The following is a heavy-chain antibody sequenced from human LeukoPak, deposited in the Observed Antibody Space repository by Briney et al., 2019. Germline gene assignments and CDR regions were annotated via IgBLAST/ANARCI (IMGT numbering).Heavy chain of an antibody. Sequence: GRSLRLSCAASGFTFDDYAMHWVRQAPGKGLEWVSAISGSGGSTYYADSVKGRFTISRDNSKNTLYLQMSSLRAEDTAVYYCAKGQGGVVPAPDYWGQGTLVTVSS. J-gene: IGHJ4*02. CDR3: AKGQGGVVPAPDY. D-gene: IGHD2-2*01. CDR2: ISGSGGST. CDR1: GFTFDDYA. V-gene: IGHV3-23*01.